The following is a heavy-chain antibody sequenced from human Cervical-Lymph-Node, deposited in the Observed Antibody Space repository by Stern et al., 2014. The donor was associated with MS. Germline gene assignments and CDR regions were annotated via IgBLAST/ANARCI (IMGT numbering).Heavy chain of an antibody. Sequence: VQLVESGSELRKPGASVKVSCKASGYSFNRYAVTWVRQAPGQGLEWLGWINTNTGNPTYAQGFTGRFVFSLDTSVSTTYLHISSLKAEDTAVYYCARDLRDISGYYLDSWGQGSRVTVAS. V-gene: IGHV7-4-1*02. J-gene: IGHJ4*02. D-gene: IGHD3-22*01. CDR2: INTNTGNP. CDR3: ARDLRDISGYYLDS. CDR1: GYSFNRYA.